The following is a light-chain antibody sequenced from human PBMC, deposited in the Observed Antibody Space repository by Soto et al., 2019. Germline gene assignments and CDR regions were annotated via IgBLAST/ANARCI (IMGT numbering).Light chain of an antibody. CDR2: DVS. Sequence: DIQMTQSPSTLSASVGDRVTITCRASQSISKWLAWYQQKPGKAPKLLMYDVSSLETGVPSRFSGSGSGTDFTFTISSLQPEDIATYYCQQYSHLITFGQGTRLEI. CDR3: QQYSHLIT. V-gene: IGKV1-5*01. J-gene: IGKJ5*01. CDR1: QSISKW.